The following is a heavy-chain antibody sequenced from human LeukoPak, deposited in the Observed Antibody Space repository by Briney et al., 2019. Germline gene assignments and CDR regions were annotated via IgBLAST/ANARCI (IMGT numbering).Heavy chain of an antibody. J-gene: IGHJ4*02. D-gene: IGHD6-19*01. V-gene: IGHV1-69*13. CDR2: IIPIFGTA. Sequence: GASVKVSCKASGGTFSSYAISWVRQAPGQGLEWMGGIIPIFGTANYAQKFQGRVTITADESTSTAYMELSSLRSEDTAVYYCATDRRVAGIRYFDYWGQGTLVTVSS. CDR1: GGTFSSYA. CDR3: ATDRRVAGIRYFDY.